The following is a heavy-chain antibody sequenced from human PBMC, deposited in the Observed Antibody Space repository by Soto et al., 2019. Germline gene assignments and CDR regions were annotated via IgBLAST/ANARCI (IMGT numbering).Heavy chain of an antibody. CDR3: ARMVAAKPSRTHSNWFYP. Sequence: SQTVSLPSDISGDIVSSNIAAWNWIMQSPSRGVEWLGRTYYRSKWYNDYAVSVKSRITINPDTSKNQFSLQLNSVTPEDTAVYYCARMVAAKPSRTHSNWFYPWGQGTLVTVSS. V-gene: IGHV6-1*01. D-gene: IGHD2-15*01. CDR1: GDIVSSNIAA. J-gene: IGHJ5*02. CDR2: TYYRSKWYN.